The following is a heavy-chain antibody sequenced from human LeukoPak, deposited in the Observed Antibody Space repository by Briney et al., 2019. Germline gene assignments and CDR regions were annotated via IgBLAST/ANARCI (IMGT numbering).Heavy chain of an antibody. CDR1: GGTFSDYV. D-gene: IGHD3-22*01. CDR3: ATAYYDGSVYYPDSFDI. V-gene: IGHV1-69*13. Sequence: ASVKVSCKASGGTFSDYVISWVRQAPGQGLNWMGGISPLLGASKHTQNFHDRVTITADESTTTAYMELSDLRSADTAVYYCATAYYDGSVYYPDSFDIWGQGTMVTVSS. CDR2: ISPLLGAS. J-gene: IGHJ3*02.